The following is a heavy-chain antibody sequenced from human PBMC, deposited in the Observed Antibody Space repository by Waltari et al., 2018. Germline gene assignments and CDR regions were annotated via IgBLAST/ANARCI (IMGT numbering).Heavy chain of an antibody. Sequence: QVQLVESGGGVVQPGRSLRLSWAASGFTFSSYAMHWVRQAPGKGLEGVGVISHDGSNKYYAHFVKVRFTISRDNSKNTLYLQMNSLRAEDTAVYYCAREPLDGNFDYYYGPDYWGQGTLVTVSS. CDR2: ISHDGSNK. CDR3: AREPLDGNFDYYYGPDY. V-gene: IGHV3-30-3*01. CDR1: GFTFSSYA. J-gene: IGHJ4*02. D-gene: IGHD3-10*01.